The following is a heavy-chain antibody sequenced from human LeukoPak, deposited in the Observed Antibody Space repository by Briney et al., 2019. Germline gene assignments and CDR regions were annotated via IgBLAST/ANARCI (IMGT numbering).Heavy chain of an antibody. CDR3: ARGQDSSGSFDY. CDR2: INPSGST. V-gene: IGHV4-34*01. Sequence: SETLSLTCAVYGGSFSDYYWGWIRQPPGKGLEWIGEINPSGSTNYSPSLKSRVTISVDTSKNQFSLKLSSVTAADTAVYYCARGQDSSGSFDYWGQGTLVTVSS. D-gene: IGHD3-22*01. CDR1: GGSFSDYY. J-gene: IGHJ4*02.